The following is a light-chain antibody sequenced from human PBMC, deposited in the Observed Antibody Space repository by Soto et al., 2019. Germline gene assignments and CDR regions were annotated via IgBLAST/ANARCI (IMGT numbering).Light chain of an antibody. CDR3: CSYAGSSTLV. J-gene: IGLJ2*01. V-gene: IGLV2-23*01. Sequence: QSALTQPASVSGSRGQSITISCTGTSSDVGSYNLVSWYQQHPGKAPKLMIYEGSKRPSGVSNRLSGSKSGNTASLTISGLQAEDEAEYYCCSYAGSSTLVFGGGTKLTVL. CDR1: SSDVGSYNL. CDR2: EGS.